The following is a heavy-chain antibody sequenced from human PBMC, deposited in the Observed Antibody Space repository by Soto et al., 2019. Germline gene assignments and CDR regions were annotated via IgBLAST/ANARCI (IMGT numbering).Heavy chain of an antibody. CDR3: ARHPGLDV. CDR1: GDSISSNNDF. Sequence: QLQLQESGPGLVKPSETLSLTCSVSGDSISSNNDFWGWIRQPPGKGLEWIGAMHYAGTTYYNPSLTSRVTISADTSNNQFSLILSYVTAADTGVYYCARHPGLDVWGQGTTVTVSS. J-gene: IGHJ6*02. V-gene: IGHV4-39*01. CDR2: MHYAGTT.